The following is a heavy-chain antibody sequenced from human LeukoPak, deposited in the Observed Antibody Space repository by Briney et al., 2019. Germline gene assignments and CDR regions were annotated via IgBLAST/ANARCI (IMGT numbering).Heavy chain of an antibody. CDR1: GSNFNDSA. CDR2: IRSKANNYAT. D-gene: IGHD1-26*01. J-gene: IGHJ5*02. Sequence: PGGSLRLSCVTSGSNFNDSALHWVRQAPGKGLEWVGRIRSKANNYATTYTASVRGRFIFSRDDSKSTAWLQTNSLRIEDSALYYCTRHTTGSPEFDPWGQGTLVTVAS. CDR3: TRHTTGSPEFDP. V-gene: IGHV3-73*01.